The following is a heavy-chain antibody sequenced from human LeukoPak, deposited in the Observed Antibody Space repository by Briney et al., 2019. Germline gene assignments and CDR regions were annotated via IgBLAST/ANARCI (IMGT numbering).Heavy chain of an antibody. Sequence: GGSLRLSCAASGFTFSSYEMNWVRQAPGKGLEWVSYISSRGGTIYYADSVKGRFTISRDNAKNTLYLQMNSLRAEDTAVYYCARDAPGNTALDYWGQGTLVTVSS. V-gene: IGHV3-48*03. CDR1: GFTFSSYE. J-gene: IGHJ4*02. CDR3: ARDAPGNTALDY. D-gene: IGHD5-18*01. CDR2: ISSRGGTI.